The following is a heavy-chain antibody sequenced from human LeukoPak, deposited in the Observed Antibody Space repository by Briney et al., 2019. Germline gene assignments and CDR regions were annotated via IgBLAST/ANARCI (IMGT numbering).Heavy chain of an antibody. CDR3: ARDADCSSTSCYYWFDP. D-gene: IGHD2-2*01. V-gene: IGHV4-59*11. Sequence: SETLSLTCTVSGGSIISHYWSWIRQPPGKGLEWIGYIYYSGSTNYNPSLKSRVTISVDTSKNQFSLKLSSVTAADTAVYYCARDADCSSTSCYYWFDPWGQGTLVTVSS. CDR1: GGSIISHY. CDR2: IYYSGST. J-gene: IGHJ5*02.